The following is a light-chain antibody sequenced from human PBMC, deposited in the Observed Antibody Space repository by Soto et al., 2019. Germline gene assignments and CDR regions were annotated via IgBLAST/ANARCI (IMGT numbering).Light chain of an antibody. CDR2: STN. CDR3: LLYYGGQLGV. V-gene: IGLV7-43*01. J-gene: IGLJ2*01. Sequence: QAVVTQESSLTVSPGGTVTLTCASNTGAVTSRYYPNWFQQKPGQAPKALIYSTNNKYSWTPARFSGSLLGGKAALTLSGVQPEDEADYYCLLYYGGQLGVFGGGTKLTVL. CDR1: TGAVTSRYY.